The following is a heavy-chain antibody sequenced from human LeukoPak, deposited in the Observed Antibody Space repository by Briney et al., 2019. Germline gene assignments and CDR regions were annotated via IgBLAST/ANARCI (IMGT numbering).Heavy chain of an antibody. CDR2: ISSSSSTI. V-gene: IGHV3-48*04. CDR1: GFTFSSYS. CDR3: ARPYCSSTSCFYYFDY. D-gene: IGHD2-2*01. Sequence: PGGSLRLSCAASGFTFSSYSMNWVRQAPGKGLEWVSYISSSSSTIYYADSVKGRFTISRGNAKNSLYLQMNSLRAEDTAVYYCARPYCSSTSCFYYFDYWGQGTLVTVSS. J-gene: IGHJ4*02.